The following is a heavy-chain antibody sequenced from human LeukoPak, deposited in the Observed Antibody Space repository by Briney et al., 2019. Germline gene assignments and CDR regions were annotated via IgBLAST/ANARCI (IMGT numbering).Heavy chain of an antibody. CDR1: GGSISSSSYY. D-gene: IGHD3-16*01. J-gene: IGHJ4*02. Sequence: SETLSLTCTVSGGSISSSSYYWGWIRQPPGKGLEWIGSIYYSGSTYYNPSLKSRVTISVDTSKNQFSLKLSSVTAADTAVYYCARDRETGGFIDYWGQGTLVTVSS. CDR3: ARDRETGGFIDY. CDR2: IYYSGST. V-gene: IGHV4-39*07.